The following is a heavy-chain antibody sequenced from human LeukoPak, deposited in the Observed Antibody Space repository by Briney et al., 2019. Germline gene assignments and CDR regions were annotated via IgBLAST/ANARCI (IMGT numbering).Heavy chain of an antibody. Sequence: GGSQRLSCAASGLTISNYAMDWVRQAPGKGLEWVAVISKDGSMKYYADSAQGRFTVSRDNSENTLHLQMNSLKTEDTAVYYCAGESLDIWGQGTMVTVSS. CDR1: GLTISNYA. V-gene: IGHV3-30*04. CDR2: ISKDGSMK. J-gene: IGHJ3*02. CDR3: AGESLDI.